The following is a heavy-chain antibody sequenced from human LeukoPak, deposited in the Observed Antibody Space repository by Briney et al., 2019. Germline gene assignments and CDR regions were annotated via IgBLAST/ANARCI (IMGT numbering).Heavy chain of an antibody. V-gene: IGHV3-30*04. CDR2: LSFDESS. J-gene: IGHJ3*02. Sequence: GTSLRLSCATSGINFGASIMHWIRQAPGKGLEWVAGLSFDESSYYGGSVEGRFIISGDNSKRTLYLRMNSLKVEDTALYYCAREGHSSGFAPAFDTWGQGTMVTVSS. D-gene: IGHD6-19*01. CDR3: AREGHSSGFAPAFDT. CDR1: GINFGASI.